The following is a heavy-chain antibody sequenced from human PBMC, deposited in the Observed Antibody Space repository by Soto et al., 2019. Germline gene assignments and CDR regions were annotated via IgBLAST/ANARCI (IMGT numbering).Heavy chain of an antibody. CDR3: AKYSSSYFDY. J-gene: IGHJ4*02. D-gene: IGHD6-6*01. V-gene: IGHV4-59*01. CDR1: GGSISSYY. Sequence: SETLPLTCTVSGGSISSYYWSWIRQPPGKGLEWIGYIYYSGSTNYNPSLKSRVTISVDTSKNQFSLKLSSVTAADTAVYYCAKYSSSYFDYWGQGTLVTVSS. CDR2: IYYSGST.